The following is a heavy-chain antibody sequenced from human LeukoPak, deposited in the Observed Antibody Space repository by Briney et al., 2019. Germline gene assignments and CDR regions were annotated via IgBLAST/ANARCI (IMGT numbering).Heavy chain of an antibody. CDR2: IYYSGRT. V-gene: IGHV4-59*01. D-gene: IGHD7-27*01. CDR1: GGSISSYY. CDR3: ARGRDVAALGSWFDP. J-gene: IGHJ5*02. Sequence: SETLSLTCTVSGGSISSYYWSWIRQPPGKGLEWIGYIYYSGRTNYNPSLKSRITISVDTSKNQFSLKLSSLTAADTAVYYCARGRDVAALGSWFDPWGQGTLVTVSS.